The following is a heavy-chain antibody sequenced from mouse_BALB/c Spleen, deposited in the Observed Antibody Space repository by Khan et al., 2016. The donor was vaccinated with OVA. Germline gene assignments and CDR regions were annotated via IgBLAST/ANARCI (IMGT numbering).Heavy chain of an antibody. CDR2: IFPGSGTP. CDR1: GYTFTDYI. Sequence: VQLQESGPELVNPGASLKVSCTGSGYTFTDYIIGWVKQSTRQGLEWIGDIFPGSGTPYYNEKFKDKAILTADRSSNTAYMQLSSLTSEDSAVYFCARGGYSAFAYWGQGTLVTVSA. D-gene: IGHD2-14*01. CDR3: ARGGYSAFAY. V-gene: IGHV1-77*01. J-gene: IGHJ3*01.